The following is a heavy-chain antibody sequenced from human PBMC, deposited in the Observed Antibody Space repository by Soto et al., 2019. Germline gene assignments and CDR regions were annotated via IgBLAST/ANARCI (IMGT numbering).Heavy chain of an antibody. CDR1: GYTFTSYG. CDR3: VRRHVSATGIDWFDP. D-gene: IGHD6-13*01. J-gene: IGHJ5*02. CDR2: INAANGDT. V-gene: IGHV1-3*01. Sequence: ASVKVSCKDSGYTFTSYGMHWVRQDPGQRLEWMGWINAANGDTKYSPKFQGRVTITRDTSASTAYMELSSLRSEDTAVYYCVRRHVSATGIDWFDPWGQGTLVTVS.